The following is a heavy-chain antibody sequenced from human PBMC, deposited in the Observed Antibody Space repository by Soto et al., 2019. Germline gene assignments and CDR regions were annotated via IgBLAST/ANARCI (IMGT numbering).Heavy chain of an antibody. Sequence: GGSLRLSCAPSGFIFRNYLMYWVRQAPGKGLVWISRINSDGSSASYADSVKGRFTISRDNAKNTLYLQMHSLRDEDTAVYYCARDGYNGFDYWGQGTLVTVSS. J-gene: IGHJ4*02. CDR1: GFIFRNYL. V-gene: IGHV3-74*01. D-gene: IGHD5-12*01. CDR3: ARDGYNGFDY. CDR2: INSDGSSA.